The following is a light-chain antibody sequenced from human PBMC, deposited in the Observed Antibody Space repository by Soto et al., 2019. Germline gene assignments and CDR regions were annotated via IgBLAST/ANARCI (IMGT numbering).Light chain of an antibody. CDR3: TSFSSSTSLYV. CDR1: TRDIAGYNY. Sequence: QSVLTQPASVSGSLGQSITISCTGTTRDIAGYNYISWYQQLPGKAPKLMIYQVTIRPSGISNRFSGSKSGNTASLTISGLQAEDEADYYCTSFSSSTSLYVFGTGTKVHRP. CDR2: QVT. V-gene: IGLV2-14*01. J-gene: IGLJ1*01.